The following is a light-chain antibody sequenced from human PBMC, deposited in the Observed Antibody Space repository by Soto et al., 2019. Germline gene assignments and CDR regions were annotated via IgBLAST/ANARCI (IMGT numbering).Light chain of an antibody. V-gene: IGKV3-20*01. CDR1: QSLSSGY. CDR2: AAS. CDR3: HQYDTSPRT. Sequence: EIVLTQSPGPLSLSPGERATLSCRGSQSLSSGYLAWYQQKPGQAPRIIIYAASSRATGIPDRFSGSGSGTDCTLTISRLEPEDVAVYYCHQYDTSPRTFGQGTKVDI. J-gene: IGKJ1*01.